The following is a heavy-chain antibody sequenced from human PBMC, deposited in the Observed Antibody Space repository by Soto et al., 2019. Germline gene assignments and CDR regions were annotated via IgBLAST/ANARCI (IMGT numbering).Heavy chain of an antibody. CDR3: ARDIGAAAPHY. CDR2: IKQDGSEK. V-gene: IGHV3-7*01. CDR1: GFTFSSYW. D-gene: IGHD6-13*01. Sequence: EVKLVESGGGLVQPGGSLSLSCAASGFTFSSYWMSWVRQAPGKGLEWVANIKQDGSEKYYVDSVKGRFTISRDNAKNSLYLQMNSLRAEDTAVDYCARDIGAAAPHYWGQGTLVTVSS. J-gene: IGHJ4*02.